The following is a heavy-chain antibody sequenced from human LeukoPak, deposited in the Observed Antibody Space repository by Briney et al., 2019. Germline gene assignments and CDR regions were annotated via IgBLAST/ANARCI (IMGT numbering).Heavy chain of an antibody. CDR1: GYTFTSYG. CDR2: ISAYNGNT. V-gene: IGHV1-18*01. J-gene: IGHJ4*02. CDR3: ARDKGMKDRLLWNY. Sequence: ASVKVSCKASGYTFTSYGISWVRQAPGQGLEWMGWISAYNGNTNYAQKLQGRVTMTTDTSTSTAYMELRSLRSDDTAVYYCARDKGMKDRLLWNYWGQGTLVTVSS. D-gene: IGHD3-10*01.